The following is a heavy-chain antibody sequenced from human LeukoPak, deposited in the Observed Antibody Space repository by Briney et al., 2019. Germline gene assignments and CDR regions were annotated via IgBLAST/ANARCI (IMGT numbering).Heavy chain of an antibody. J-gene: IGHJ4*02. D-gene: IGHD1-26*01. CDR1: GFTFDDYG. V-gene: IGHV3-23*01. CDR3: AKGGATVYYFDY. Sequence: PGGSLRLSCAASGFTFDDYGMSWVRQAPGKGLEWVSAISGSGGSTYYADSVKGRFTISRDNSKNTLYLQMNSLRAEDTAVYYCAKGGATVYYFDYWGQGTLVTVSS. CDR2: ISGSGGST.